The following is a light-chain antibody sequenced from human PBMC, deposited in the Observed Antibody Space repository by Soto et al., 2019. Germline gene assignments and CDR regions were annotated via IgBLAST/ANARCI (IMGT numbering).Light chain of an antibody. V-gene: IGLV2-14*01. CDR3: SSYTSSSTYV. CDR2: EVS. Sequence: QSALTQPASVSGSPGQSITISCTGSSTDVGGYNYVSWYQQHPGKAPKVMIYEVSNRPSGVSNRFSGSKSGNTASLTISGLQAEDEADYYCSSYTSSSTYVFGTGTKVTLL. CDR1: STDVGGYNY. J-gene: IGLJ1*01.